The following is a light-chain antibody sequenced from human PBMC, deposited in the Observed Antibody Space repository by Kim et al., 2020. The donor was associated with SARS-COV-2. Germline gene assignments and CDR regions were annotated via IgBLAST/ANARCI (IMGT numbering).Light chain of an antibody. Sequence: LSPGERATLACRARQSVSSSYLAWYQQKPGQAPRLLIYGASSRATGIPDRFSGSGSGTDFTLTISRLEPEDFAVYYCQQYGSSPYSFGQGTKLEI. CDR3: QQYGSSPYS. CDR1: QSVSSSY. J-gene: IGKJ2*03. V-gene: IGKV3-20*01. CDR2: GAS.